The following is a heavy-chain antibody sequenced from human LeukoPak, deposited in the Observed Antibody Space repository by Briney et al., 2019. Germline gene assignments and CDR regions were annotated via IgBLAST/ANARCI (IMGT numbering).Heavy chain of an antibody. CDR3: ARVGRYCSSTSCYVDY. V-gene: IGHV1-69*02. Sequence: SVKVSXKASGGTFSSYTISWVRQAPGQGLEWMGRIIPILGIANYAQKFQGRVTITADKSTSTAYMELSSLRSEDTAVYYCARVGRYCSSTSCYVDYWGQGTLVTVSS. CDR2: IIPILGIA. D-gene: IGHD2-2*01. CDR1: GGTFSSYT. J-gene: IGHJ4*02.